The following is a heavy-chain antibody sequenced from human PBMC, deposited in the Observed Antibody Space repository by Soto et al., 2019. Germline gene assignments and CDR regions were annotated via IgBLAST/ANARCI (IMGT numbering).Heavy chain of an antibody. Sequence: QVQLVQSGAEVKKPGSSVKVSCKASGGTFSSYAISWVRQAPGQGLEWMGGIIPIFGTANYAQKFQGRVTITADESTSTAYMELSSLRSEDTAVYYCARGSYDSSGYYHYYYYGMDVWGQGTTVTVSS. V-gene: IGHV1-69*01. CDR1: GGTFSSYA. CDR3: ARGSYDSSGYYHYYYYGMDV. J-gene: IGHJ6*02. CDR2: IIPIFGTA. D-gene: IGHD3-22*01.